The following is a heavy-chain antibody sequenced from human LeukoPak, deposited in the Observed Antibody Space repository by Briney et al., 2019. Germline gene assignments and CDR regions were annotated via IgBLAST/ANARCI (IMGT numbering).Heavy chain of an antibody. J-gene: IGHJ4*02. CDR1: GYTFTGYY. Sequence: GASVKVSCKASGYTFTGYYMHWVRQAPGQGLEWMGIINPSGGSTSYAQKFQGRVTMTRDTSTSTVYMELSSLRSEDTAVYYCARSEQWLALIDYWGQGTLVTVSS. V-gene: IGHV1-46*01. D-gene: IGHD6-19*01. CDR3: ARSEQWLALIDY. CDR2: INPSGGST.